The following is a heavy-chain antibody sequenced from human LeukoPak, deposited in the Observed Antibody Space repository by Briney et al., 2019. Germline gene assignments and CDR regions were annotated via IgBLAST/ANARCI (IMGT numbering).Heavy chain of an antibody. CDR1: GFTFSSYG. V-gene: IGHV3-30*03. J-gene: IGHJ4*02. D-gene: IGHD3-10*01. Sequence: GGSLRLSCAPSGFTFSSYGMHGVRQAPGKGLEWVAVISYDGSNKYYADSVKGRFTISRDNAKNTLYLQMNSLRAEDTAVYYCARGSGFGVWGQGTLVTVSS. CDR2: ISYDGSNK. CDR3: ARGSGFGV.